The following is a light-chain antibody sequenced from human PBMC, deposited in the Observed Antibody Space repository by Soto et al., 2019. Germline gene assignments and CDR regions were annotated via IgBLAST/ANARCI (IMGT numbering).Light chain of an antibody. CDR1: QSISSY. CDR2: AAS. Sequence: DIPMTQSPSSLSASVGDRVTITCRASQSISSYLNWYQQKPGKAPKLLIYAASSLQSGVPSRFSGSGSVTDFTLTISSLQPEDFATYYCQQSYSTPRTFGQGTEVQIK. V-gene: IGKV1-39*01. CDR3: QQSYSTPRT. J-gene: IGKJ1*01.